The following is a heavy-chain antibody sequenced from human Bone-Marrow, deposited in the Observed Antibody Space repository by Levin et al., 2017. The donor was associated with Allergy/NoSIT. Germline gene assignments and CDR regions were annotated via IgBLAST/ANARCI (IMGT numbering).Heavy chain of an antibody. CDR2: ISPNSDAP. Sequence: GESLKISCKTSGFTFSDYYIHWLRQAPGQGLEWMGWISPNSDAPTYPQNIQGRVTMTRDTSSRTAYLELRSLRYDDTAVYYCARDRMWDFDYGGQGTLVTVSS. CDR1: GFTFSDYY. V-gene: IGHV1-2*02. J-gene: IGHJ4*02. CDR3: ARDRMWDFDY. D-gene: IGHD1-26*01.